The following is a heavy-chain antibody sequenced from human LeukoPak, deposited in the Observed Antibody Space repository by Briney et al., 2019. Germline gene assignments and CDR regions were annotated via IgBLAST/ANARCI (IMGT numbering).Heavy chain of an antibody. Sequence: PGGSLRLPCAASGFTFSSYVMHWVRQAPGKGLEWVSSISSSSSYIYYADSVKGRFTISRDNAKNTVYLQMNSLRAEDTAVYYCARGRSGSYGFFDYWSLGNLVTVSS. D-gene: IGHD3-10*01. CDR1: GFTFSSYV. CDR3: ARGRSGSYGFFDY. CDR2: ISSSSSYI. J-gene: IGHJ4*02. V-gene: IGHV3-21*01.